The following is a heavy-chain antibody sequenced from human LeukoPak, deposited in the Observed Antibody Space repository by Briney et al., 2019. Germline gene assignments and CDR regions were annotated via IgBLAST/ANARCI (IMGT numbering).Heavy chain of an antibody. CDR3: AKTSRDFWSGYRSYYYYGMDV. D-gene: IGHD3-3*01. Sequence: GGSLRLSCAASGFTFSSYAMSWVRQAPVKGLEWVSAISGSGGSTYYADSVKGRFTISRDNSKNTLYLQMNSLRAEDTAVYYCAKTSRDFWSGYRSYYYYGMDVWGQGTTVAVSS. CDR2: ISGSGGST. CDR1: GFTFSSYA. V-gene: IGHV3-23*01. J-gene: IGHJ6*02.